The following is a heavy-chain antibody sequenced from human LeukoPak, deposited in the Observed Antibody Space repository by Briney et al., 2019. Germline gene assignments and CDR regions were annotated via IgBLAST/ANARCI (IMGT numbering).Heavy chain of an antibody. Sequence: TGGSLRLSCAASGFTFSGSALHWVRQASGKGLEWVGRIRSTANGYATAYAASVRGRFTISRDDSKNTAYLQMDSLNTEDTAVYYCTGNYYGSGSYADFDYWGQGTLVTVSS. J-gene: IGHJ4*02. CDR2: IRSTANGYAT. CDR3: TGNYYGSGSYADFDY. D-gene: IGHD3-10*01. V-gene: IGHV3-73*01. CDR1: GFTFSGSA.